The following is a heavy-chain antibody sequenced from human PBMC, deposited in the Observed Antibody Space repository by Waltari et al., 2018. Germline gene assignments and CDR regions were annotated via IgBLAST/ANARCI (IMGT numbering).Heavy chain of an antibody. CDR2: IRAYSGDT. CDR3: TRERDFGVIIVFGY. Sequence: QVQLVQSGAELKKPGASVRVSCKASGYTFINYGISWIRQAPGQGLEWMGWIRAYSGDTRYAQNLQDSITMTTDTPTSTAYMELRSLRSDDTAIYYCTRERDFGVIIVFGYWGQGTPVTVSS. J-gene: IGHJ4*02. D-gene: IGHD3-3*01. CDR1: GYTFINYG. V-gene: IGHV1-18*04.